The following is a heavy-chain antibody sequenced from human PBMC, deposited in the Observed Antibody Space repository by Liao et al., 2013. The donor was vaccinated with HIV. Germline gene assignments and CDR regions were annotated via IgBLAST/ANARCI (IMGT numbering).Heavy chain of an antibody. CDR3: ARDAALWRITVTTDYYYMEV. D-gene: IGHD4-17*01. CDR1: GDSINNGKYY. J-gene: IGHJ6*03. Sequence: QVQLQESGPGLVKPSQTLSLTCTVSGDSINNGKYYWSWIRQSAGKGLEWLGRISGSGSTDYSPSLKSRVTMSIDTSKNQFSLNLDSVTAADTAVYYCARDAALWRITVTTDYYYMEVWGKGITVTVSS. V-gene: IGHV4-61*02. CDR2: ISGSGST.